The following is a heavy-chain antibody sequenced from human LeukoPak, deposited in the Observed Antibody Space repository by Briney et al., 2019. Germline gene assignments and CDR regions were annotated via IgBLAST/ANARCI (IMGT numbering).Heavy chain of an antibody. CDR3: ASTNVDSSGWYGVDY. Sequence: SETLSLTCTVSGGSISSSSYYWGWIRQPPGKGLEWIGSIHYSGSTYYNPSLKSRVTISVDTSKNQFSLKLSSVTAADTAVYYCASTNVDSSGWYGVDYWGQGTLVTVSS. V-gene: IGHV4-39*01. CDR1: GGSISSSSYY. CDR2: IHYSGST. J-gene: IGHJ4*02. D-gene: IGHD6-19*01.